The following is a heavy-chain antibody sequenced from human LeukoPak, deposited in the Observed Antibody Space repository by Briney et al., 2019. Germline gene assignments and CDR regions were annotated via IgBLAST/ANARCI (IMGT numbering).Heavy chain of an antibody. CDR1: GFTFSSYS. J-gene: IGHJ4*02. V-gene: IGHV3-21*01. Sequence: GGSLRLSCAASGFTFSSYSMNWVRQAPGKGLEWVSSISSSSSYIYYADSVKGRFTISRDNAKNSLYLQMNSLRAEDTAAYYCARCPISSGYYYLDYWGQGTLVTVSS. CDR3: ARCPISSGYYYLDY. D-gene: IGHD3-22*01. CDR2: ISSSSSYI.